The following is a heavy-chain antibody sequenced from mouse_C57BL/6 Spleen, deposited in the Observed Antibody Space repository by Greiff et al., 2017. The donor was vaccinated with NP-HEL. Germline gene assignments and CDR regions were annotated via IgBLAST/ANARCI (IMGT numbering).Heavy chain of an antibody. CDR1: GYTFTSYW. CDR3: ARARYGNAAWFAY. V-gene: IGHV1-50*01. D-gene: IGHD2-10*02. CDR2: IDPSDSYT. Sequence: QVQLQQSGAELVKPGASVKLSCKASGYTFTSYWMQWVKQRPGQGLEWIGEIDPSDSYTNYNQKFKGKATLTVDTSSSTAYMQLSSLTSDDSAVYYCARARYGNAAWFAYWGQGTLVTVSA. J-gene: IGHJ3*01.